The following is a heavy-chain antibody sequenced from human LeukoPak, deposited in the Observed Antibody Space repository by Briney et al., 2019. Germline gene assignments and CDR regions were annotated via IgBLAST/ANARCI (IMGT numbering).Heavy chain of an antibody. J-gene: IGHJ4*02. CDR2: INHSGST. CDR3: ARVVVPAAPYYFDY. Sequence: SETLSLTCAVYGGSFSGYYWSWIRQPPGKGLGWIGEINHSGSTNYNPSLKSRVTISVDTSKNQFSLKLSSVTAADTAVYYCARVVVPAAPYYFDYWGQGTLVTVSS. V-gene: IGHV4-34*01. CDR1: GGSFSGYY. D-gene: IGHD2-2*01.